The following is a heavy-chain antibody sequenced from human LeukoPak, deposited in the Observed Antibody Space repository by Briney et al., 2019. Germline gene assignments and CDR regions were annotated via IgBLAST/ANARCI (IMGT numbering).Heavy chain of an antibody. J-gene: IGHJ5*01. Sequence: SETLSLTCTVSGGSVRSYYWSWIRQSPGKGLEWIGYIYYSGTTKYNPSLESRVTISRDTSRTRLSLNLRSMTAADTAVYYCAIGGGSNLGNWFDPWGQGILVTVSS. CDR1: GGSVRSYY. D-gene: IGHD5-24*01. V-gene: IGHV4-59*02. CDR3: AIGGGSNLGNWFDP. CDR2: IYYSGTT.